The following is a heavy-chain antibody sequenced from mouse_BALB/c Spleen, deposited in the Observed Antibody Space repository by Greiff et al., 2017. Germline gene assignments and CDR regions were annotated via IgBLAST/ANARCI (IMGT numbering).Heavy chain of an antibody. J-gene: IGHJ3*01. D-gene: IGHD2-1*01. Sequence: DVKLQESGPGLVKPSQSLSLTCSVTGYSITSGYYWNWIRQFPGNKLEWMGYISYDGSNNYNPSLKNRISITRDTSKNQFFLKLNSVTTEDTATYYCARDYGNYPFAYWGQGTLVTVSA. V-gene: IGHV3-6*02. CDR2: ISYDGSN. CDR3: ARDYGNYPFAY. CDR1: GYSITSGYY.